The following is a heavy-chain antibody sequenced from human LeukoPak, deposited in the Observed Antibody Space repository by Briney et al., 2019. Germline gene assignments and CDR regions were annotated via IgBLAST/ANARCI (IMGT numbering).Heavy chain of an antibody. CDR3: EVVVVAATPGLYYFDY. J-gene: IGHJ4*02. CDR2: IIPNSGGT. Sequence: ASVKVSCKASGYTFTGYYMHWVRQAPGQGLEWMGWIIPNSGGTNSAQKFQGRVTMTRDTSISTAYMELSRLRSDDTAVYYCEVVVVAATPGLYYFDYWGQGTLVTVSS. V-gene: IGHV1-2*02. D-gene: IGHD2-15*01. CDR1: GYTFTGYY.